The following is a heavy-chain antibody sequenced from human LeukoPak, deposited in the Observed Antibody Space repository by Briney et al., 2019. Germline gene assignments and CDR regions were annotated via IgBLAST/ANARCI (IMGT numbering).Heavy chain of an antibody. V-gene: IGHV4-31*03. CDR3: AREGCSSTSCPERNWFDP. D-gene: IGHD2-2*01. CDR1: GGSISSGGYY. CDR2: IYYSGST. J-gene: IGHJ5*02. Sequence: SQTLSLTCTVSGGSISSGGYYWSWIRQHPGKGLEWIGYIYYSGSTYYNPSLKSRVTISADTSKNQFSLKLSSVTAADTAVYYCAREGCSSTSCPERNWFDPWGQGTLVTVSS.